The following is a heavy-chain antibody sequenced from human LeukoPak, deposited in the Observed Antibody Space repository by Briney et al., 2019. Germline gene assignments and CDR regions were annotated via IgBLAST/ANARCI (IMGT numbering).Heavy chain of an antibody. CDR1: GGSISRSNW. D-gene: IGHD1-14*01. V-gene: IGHV4-4*02. CDR2: ILHSGDT. Sequence: SGTLSLTCAVSGGSISRSNWWSWVRQPPGKGLEWIGDILHSGDTNYNASLRSRLTISLDKSRNQFSLQLSSVTAADTAVYYCAGYNIPYTFEFWGPGTVVAVSS. CDR3: AGYNIPYTFEF. J-gene: IGHJ4*02.